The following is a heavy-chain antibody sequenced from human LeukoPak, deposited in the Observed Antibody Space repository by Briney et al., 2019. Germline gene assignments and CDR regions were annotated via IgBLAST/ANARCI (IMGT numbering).Heavy chain of an antibody. CDR2: ISYDGSNK. Sequence: GGSLRLSCAASGFTFSSYAMHWVRQAPGKGLEWVAVISYDGSNKYYADSVKGRFTISRDNSKNTLCLQMNSLRAEDTAVYYCAREGAAAGLAEYFQHWGQGTLVTVSS. D-gene: IGHD6-13*01. CDR1: GFTFSSYA. CDR3: AREGAAAGLAEYFQH. V-gene: IGHV3-30-3*01. J-gene: IGHJ1*01.